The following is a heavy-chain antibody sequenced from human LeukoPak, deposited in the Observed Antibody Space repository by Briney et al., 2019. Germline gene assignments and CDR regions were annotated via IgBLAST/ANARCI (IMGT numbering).Heavy chain of an antibody. Sequence: ASVKVSCKASGYTFTSYDINWVRQATGQGLEWMGWINPNSGNTGYAQKFQGRVTMTRNTSISTAYMELSSLRSEDTAVYYCARGKLELRTYYYYGMDVWGQGTTVTVSS. J-gene: IGHJ6*02. CDR1: GYTFTSYD. CDR3: ARGKLELRTYYYYGMDV. D-gene: IGHD1-7*01. CDR2: INPNSGNT. V-gene: IGHV1-8*01.